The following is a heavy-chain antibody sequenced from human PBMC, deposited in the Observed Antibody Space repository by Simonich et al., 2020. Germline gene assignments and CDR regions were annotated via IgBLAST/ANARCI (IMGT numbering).Heavy chain of an antibody. V-gene: IGHV1-18*01. Sequence: QVQLVQSGAEVKKPGASVKVSCKASGYTFTSYGISWVRQAPGKGLEWMGGNSDYNGNTNYAQKLQGRVTMTTDTSTSTAYMELRSLRSDDTAVYYCARASRGTWWYYYFDYWGQGTLVTVSS. D-gene: IGHD2-15*01. J-gene: IGHJ4*02. CDR1: GYTFTSYG. CDR3: ARASRGTWWYYYFDY. CDR2: NSDYNGNT.